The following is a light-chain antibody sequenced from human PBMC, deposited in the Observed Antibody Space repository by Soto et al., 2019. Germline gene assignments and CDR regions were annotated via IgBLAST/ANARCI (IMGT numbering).Light chain of an antibody. J-gene: IGKJ2*01. CDR2: GAS. V-gene: IGKV3-20*01. CDR3: QQYGGSPPYT. Sequence: EIVLTQSPGTLSLSPGERATLSCRASQSVSSTYLAWYQHKPGQAPRLLIYGASSRATGIPDRFSGSGSGTHFTLTISRLEPEDFALYYCQQYGGSPPYTSGQGTKLEIK. CDR1: QSVSSTY.